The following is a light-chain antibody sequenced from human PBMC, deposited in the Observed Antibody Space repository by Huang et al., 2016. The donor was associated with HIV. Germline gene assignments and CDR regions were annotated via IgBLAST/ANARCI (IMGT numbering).Light chain of an antibody. J-gene: IGKJ2*01. CDR1: HSLLHSNGYNY. Sequence: DIVMTQSPLSLPVTPGESASISCRSSHSLLHSNGYNYLDWYLQKPGQSPQVLIYLGSNRASGVPDRFSVSGSCTDFTLKISRVEAEDVGVYYCMQALQTPPTFGQGTRLEIK. CDR3: MQALQTPPT. V-gene: IGKV2-28*01. CDR2: LGS.